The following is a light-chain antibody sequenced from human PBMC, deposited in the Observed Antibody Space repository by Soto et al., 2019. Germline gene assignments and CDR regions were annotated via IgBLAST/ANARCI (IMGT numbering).Light chain of an antibody. J-gene: IGLJ2*01. V-gene: IGLV2-23*02. CDR1: SGDVGSYNL. CDR2: EVN. CDR3: CSFAGASTLV. Sequence: QSALTQPASVSGSPGQSITISCTGTSGDVGSYNLVSWYQQHPGKAPKLMIYEVNKWPSGVSNRFTGSKSGNTASLTISGLQAEDEADYYCCSFAGASTLVFGGGTKVTVL.